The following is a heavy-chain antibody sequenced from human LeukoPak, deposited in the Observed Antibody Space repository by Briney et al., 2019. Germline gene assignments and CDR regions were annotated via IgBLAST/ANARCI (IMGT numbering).Heavy chain of an antibody. V-gene: IGHV4-34*01. J-gene: IGHJ4*02. D-gene: IGHD6-19*01. Sequence: SETLSLTCAVYGGSFSGYYWSWIRQPPGKGLEWIGEINHSGSTNYNPSLKSRVTISVDTSKNQFSLKLSSVTAADTAVYYCARGRGLADYWGQGALVTVSS. CDR1: GGSFSGYY. CDR3: ARGRGLADY. CDR2: INHSGST.